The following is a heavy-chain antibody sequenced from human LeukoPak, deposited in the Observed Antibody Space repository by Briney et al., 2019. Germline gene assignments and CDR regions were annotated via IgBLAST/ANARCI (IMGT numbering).Heavy chain of an antibody. D-gene: IGHD2-15*01. Sequence: SETLSLTCTVSGGSISNSGYYWGWIRQPPGKGLEWIGSIYYTGNTYYNPSLNSRVTISVDTSKNQFSLKLSSVTDADTAIYYCARQGGYCSGGSCYSDQLDYWGQGTLVTVSS. V-gene: IGHV4-39*01. CDR3: ARQGGYCSGGSCYSDQLDY. CDR2: IYYTGNT. J-gene: IGHJ4*02. CDR1: GGSISNSGYY.